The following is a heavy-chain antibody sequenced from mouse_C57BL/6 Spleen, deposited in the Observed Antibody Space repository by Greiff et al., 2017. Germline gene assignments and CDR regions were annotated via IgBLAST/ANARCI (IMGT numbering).Heavy chain of an antibody. CDR3: ARHPFYYAMDY. CDR2: IDPEDGET. V-gene: IGHV14-2*01. J-gene: IGHJ4*01. CDR1: GFNITDYY. Sequence: EVKLMESGAELVKPGASVKLSCTASGFNITDYYMHWVKQRPEQGLEWIGRIDPEDGETKYAPKFQGKATITADTSSNTAYLQLSSLTADDTAVYYCARHPFYYAMDYWGQGTSVTVSS.